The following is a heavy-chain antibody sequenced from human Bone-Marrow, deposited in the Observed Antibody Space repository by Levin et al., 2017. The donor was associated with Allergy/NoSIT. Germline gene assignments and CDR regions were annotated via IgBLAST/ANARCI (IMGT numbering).Heavy chain of an antibody. CDR3: ARDRDSSGYGPYNWFDP. V-gene: IGHV1-46*01. D-gene: IGHD3-22*01. J-gene: IGHJ5*02. CDR1: GYTFTSYY. CDR2: INPSGGST. Sequence: ASVKVSCKASGYTFTSYYMHWVRQAPGQGLEWMGIINPSGGSTSYAQKFKGRVTMTRDTSTSTVYMELSSLRSEDTAVYYCARDRDSSGYGPYNWFDPWGQGTLVTVSS.